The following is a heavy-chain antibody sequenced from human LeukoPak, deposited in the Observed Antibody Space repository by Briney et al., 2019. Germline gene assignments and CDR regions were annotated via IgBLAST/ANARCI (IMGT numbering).Heavy chain of an antibody. J-gene: IGHJ4*02. CDR3: ARKSAVRSTSEFDF. CDR2: INPNSGGT. V-gene: IGHV1-2*02. CDR1: GYXFTGYY. D-gene: IGHD2-2*01. Sequence: ASVKVSCKASGYXFTGYYINWVRQAPGQGLEWMGWINPNSGGTNYPQKFQGRVTMTSDTSISTAYMELTSLRSDDSAVYYCARKSAVRSTSEFDFWGQGTLVTVSS.